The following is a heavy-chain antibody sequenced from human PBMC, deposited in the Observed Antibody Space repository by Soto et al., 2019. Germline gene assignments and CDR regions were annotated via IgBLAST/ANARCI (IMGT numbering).Heavy chain of an antibody. CDR1: GYTFTSYA. CDR2: INAGNGNT. Sequence: ASVKVSCKASGYTFTSYAMHWVRQAPGQRLEWMGWINAGNGNTKYSQKFQGRVTITRDTSASTAYMELSSLRAEDTAVYYCAKDSDSSGCADYWGQGTLVTVSS. D-gene: IGHD6-19*01. V-gene: IGHV1-3*01. CDR3: AKDSDSSGCADY. J-gene: IGHJ4*02.